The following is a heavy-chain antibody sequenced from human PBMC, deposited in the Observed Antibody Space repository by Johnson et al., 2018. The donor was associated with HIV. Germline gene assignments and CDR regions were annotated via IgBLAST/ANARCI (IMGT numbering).Heavy chain of an antibody. CDR1: GFTFSSYA. J-gene: IGHJ3*02. CDR2: ISSDGSST. V-gene: IGHV3-74*01. CDR3: ARDGVYSSPWDAFDI. D-gene: IGHD6-13*01. Sequence: VQLVESGGGVVQPGRSLRLSCAASGFTFSSYAMHWVRQAPGKGLEWVSRISSDGSSTTYAYSVKGRFTISRDNAKNSLYLQIDSLRAEDTAVYYCARDGVYSSPWDAFDIWGQGTMVTVSS.